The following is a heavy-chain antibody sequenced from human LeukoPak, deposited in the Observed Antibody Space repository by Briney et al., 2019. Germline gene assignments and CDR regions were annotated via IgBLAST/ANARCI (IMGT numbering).Heavy chain of an antibody. V-gene: IGHV3-7*01. Sequence: TGGSLRLSCVASGFIFSDHWMSWMRQAPGKGLEWVANIKYDGDEEYYVDSVKGRFTISRDNAKNSLYLQLNSLRVEDTAVYYCKSGGAAPGSFDNWGQGTLVTVSP. D-gene: IGHD6-13*01. CDR3: KSGGAAPGSFDN. CDR2: IKYDGDEE. CDR1: GFIFSDHW. J-gene: IGHJ4*02.